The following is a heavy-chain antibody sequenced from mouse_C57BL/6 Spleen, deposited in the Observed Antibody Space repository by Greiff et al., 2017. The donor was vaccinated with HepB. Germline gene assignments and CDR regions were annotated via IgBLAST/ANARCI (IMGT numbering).Heavy chain of an antibody. D-gene: IGHD2-1*01. CDR3: ARSSFYSPYWYFDV. Sequence: QVQLQQPGAELVRPGSSVKLSCKASGYTFTSYWMHWVKQRPIQGLEWIGNIDPSDSETHYNQKFKDKATLTVDKSSSTAYMQLSSLTSEDSAVYYCARSSFYSPYWYFDVWGTGTTVTVSS. CDR2: IDPSDSET. V-gene: IGHV1-52*01. CDR1: GYTFTSYW. J-gene: IGHJ1*03.